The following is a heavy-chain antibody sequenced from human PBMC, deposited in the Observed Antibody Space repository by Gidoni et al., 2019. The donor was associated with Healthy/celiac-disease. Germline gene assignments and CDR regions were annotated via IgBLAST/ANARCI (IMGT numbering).Heavy chain of an antibody. V-gene: IGHV3-7*03. J-gene: IGHJ3*02. CDR2: IKQDGSEK. Sequence: QPGGSLRLSCAASGFTCSSYWMSWVRQAPGKGLEWVANIKQDGSEKYYVDSVKGRFTISRDNAKNSLYLQMNSLRAEDTAVYYCARDLGIGAMPDDAFDIWGQGTMVTVSS. CDR1: GFTCSSYW. CDR3: ARDLGIGAMPDDAFDI. D-gene: IGHD2-2*01.